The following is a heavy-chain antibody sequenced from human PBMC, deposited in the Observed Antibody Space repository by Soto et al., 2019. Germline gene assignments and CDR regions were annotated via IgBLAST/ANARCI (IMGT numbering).Heavy chain of an antibody. CDR1: GYTFTSFY. V-gene: IGHV1-46*04. Sequence: QVQLVQSGAEVKKPGASVKVSCEASGYTFTSFYMNWVQQAPGHGLEWLGIINPSGGSTSYAQKLQGRITMTRDTSTSTFYMELSSLRSEDTAVYYCARGTNVVLVPADVWGQGTLVTVSS. CDR3: ARGTNVVLVPADV. J-gene: IGHJ4*02. D-gene: IGHD2-2*01. CDR2: INPSGGST.